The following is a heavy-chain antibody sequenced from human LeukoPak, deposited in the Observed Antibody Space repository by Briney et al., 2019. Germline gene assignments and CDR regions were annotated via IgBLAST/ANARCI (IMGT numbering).Heavy chain of an antibody. D-gene: IGHD2-2*01. CDR1: GGSFSGYY. V-gene: IGHV4-34*01. Sequence: SETLSLTCAVYGGSFSGYYWSWIRQPPGKGLEWIGEINHSGSTNYNPSLKSRVTISVDTSKNQFSLKLSSVTAADTAVYYCARDMEGYCSSTSCYSGFLDYWGQGTLVTVSS. CDR3: ARDMEGYCSSTSCYSGFLDY. J-gene: IGHJ4*02. CDR2: INHSGST.